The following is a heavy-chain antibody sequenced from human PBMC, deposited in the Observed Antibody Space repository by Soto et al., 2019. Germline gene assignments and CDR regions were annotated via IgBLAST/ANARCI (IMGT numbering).Heavy chain of an antibody. CDR3: ARGDIVVVPAAIVGYFDY. Sequence: ASVKVSCKASGYTFTSYAMHWVRQAPGQRLEWMGWINTGNGNTKYSQKFQGRVTITRDTSASTAYMELSSLRSEDTAVYYCARGDIVVVPAAIVGYFDYWGQGTLVTVSS. D-gene: IGHD2-2*01. CDR1: GYTFTSYA. V-gene: IGHV1-3*04. J-gene: IGHJ4*02. CDR2: INTGNGNT.